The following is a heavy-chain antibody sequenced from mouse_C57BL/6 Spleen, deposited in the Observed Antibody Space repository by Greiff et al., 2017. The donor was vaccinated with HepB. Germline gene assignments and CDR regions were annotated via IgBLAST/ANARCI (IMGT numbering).Heavy chain of an antibody. J-gene: IGHJ4*01. CDR1: GFSLTSYG. D-gene: IGHD2-4*01. CDR3: ARTGYYDYDGDAMDY. V-gene: IGHV2-2*01. CDR2: IWSGGST. Sequence: VQLQESGPGLVQPSQSLSITCTVSGFSLTSYGVHWVRQSPGKGLEWLGVIWSGGSTDYNAAFISRLSISKYNSKSQVFFKMNSLQADDTAIYYCARTGYYDYDGDAMDYWGQGTSVTVSS.